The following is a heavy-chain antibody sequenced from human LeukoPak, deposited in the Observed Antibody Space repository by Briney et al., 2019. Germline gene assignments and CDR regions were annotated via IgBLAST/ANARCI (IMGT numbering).Heavy chain of an antibody. Sequence: PGGSLRLSCAASGFTFSSYAMSWVRQAPGKGLEWVSVIYSGGATYYADSVKGRFTISRDNSKNTLSLQMNSLRAEDTAVYYCARLRGGAAFDFWGQGTLVTVSS. CDR1: GFTFSSYA. V-gene: IGHV3-66*04. D-gene: IGHD6-25*01. J-gene: IGHJ4*02. CDR3: ARLRGGAAFDF. CDR2: IYSGGAT.